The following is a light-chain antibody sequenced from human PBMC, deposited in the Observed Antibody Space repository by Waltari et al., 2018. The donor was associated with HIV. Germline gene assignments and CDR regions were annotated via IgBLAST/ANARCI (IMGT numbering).Light chain of an antibody. CDR1: SSAIGRYY. CDR3: ATWDDNLSGVV. J-gene: IGLJ2*01. CDR2: RNN. V-gene: IGLV1-47*01. Sequence: QSVLTQPPSASGTPGQRVTISCSGSSSAIGRYYVYWFQQLPGTAPKLLIYRNNQRPSGVPDRFSGSKSGTSASLAISGLRSEDEADYYCATWDDNLSGVVFGGGTKLTVL.